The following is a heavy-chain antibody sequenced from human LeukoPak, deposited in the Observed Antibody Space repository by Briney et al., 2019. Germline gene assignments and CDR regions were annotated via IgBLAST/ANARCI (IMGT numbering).Heavy chain of an antibody. CDR2: ISSGSEK. CDR3: TKGGSGSGSFRYLDF. Sequence: PGGSLRLSCEASGFTFSIFPMHWVRQAPGKGLEWVALISSGSEKYYADSVKGRFTISRDNSRNMLYLQINSLRVEDTAVYYCTKGGSGSGSFRYLDFWGQGILVTVSS. V-gene: IGHV3-30*04. CDR1: GFTFSIFP. J-gene: IGHJ4*02. D-gene: IGHD3-10*01.